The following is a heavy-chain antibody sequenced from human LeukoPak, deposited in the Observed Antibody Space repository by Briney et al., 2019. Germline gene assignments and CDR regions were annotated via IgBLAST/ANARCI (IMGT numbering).Heavy chain of an antibody. Sequence: SETLSLTCTVSGGSISSSSYYWGWIRQPPGKGLEWIGSIYYSGSTYYNPSLKSRVTISVDTSKNQFSLKLSSVTAADTAVYYCARHVPPYGDCSGGSCYGNGYWGQGTLVTVS. D-gene: IGHD2-15*01. CDR2: IYYSGST. J-gene: IGHJ4*02. CDR1: GGSISSSSYY. CDR3: ARHVPPYGDCSGGSCYGNGY. V-gene: IGHV4-39*01.